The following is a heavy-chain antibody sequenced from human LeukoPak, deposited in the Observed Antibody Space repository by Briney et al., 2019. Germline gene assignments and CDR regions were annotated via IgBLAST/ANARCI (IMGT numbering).Heavy chain of an antibody. CDR3: ARHGYDAFDI. CDR2: IYYSGST. V-gene: IGHV4-31*03. Sequence: SETLSLTCTVSGGSISSGGYYWSCIRQHPGKGLEWIGYIYYSGSTYYNPSLKSRVTISVDTSKNQFSLKLSSVTAADTAVYYCARHGYDAFDIWGQGTMVTVSS. CDR1: GGSISSGGYY. J-gene: IGHJ3*02. D-gene: IGHD6-13*01.